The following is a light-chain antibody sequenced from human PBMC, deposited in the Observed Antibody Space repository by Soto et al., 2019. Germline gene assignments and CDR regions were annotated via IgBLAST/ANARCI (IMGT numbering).Light chain of an antibody. CDR2: GAS. V-gene: IGKV3-20*01. CDR1: QSVSSSY. CDR3: QQYGSSPPVT. Sequence: EIVLTHSPGTLSLSPGKRATLSCRASQSVSSSYLAWYQQKPGQAPRLLIYGASGRATGIPDRFSGSGSGTDFTLTISRLEPEDFAVYYCQQYGSSPPVTFGQGTRLEIK. J-gene: IGKJ5*01.